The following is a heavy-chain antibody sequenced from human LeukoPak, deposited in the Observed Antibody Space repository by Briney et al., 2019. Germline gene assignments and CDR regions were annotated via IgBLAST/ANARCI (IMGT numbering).Heavy chain of an antibody. CDR3: AKDSRSQLPLEWELLGGAFDI. D-gene: IGHD1-26*01. CDR2: ISWNSVNI. Sequence: PGGSLRLSCAASGFTFDDYAMYWVRQAPGKGLEWVSGISWNSVNIGYADSVKGRFTISRDNAKNSLYLQMNSLRAEDTALYYCAKDSRSQLPLEWELLGGAFDIWGQGTMVTVSS. J-gene: IGHJ3*02. CDR1: GFTFDDYA. V-gene: IGHV3-9*01.